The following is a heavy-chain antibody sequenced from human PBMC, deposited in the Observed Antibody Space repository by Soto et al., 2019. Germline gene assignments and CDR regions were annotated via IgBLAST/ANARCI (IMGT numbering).Heavy chain of an antibody. Sequence: PGGSLRLSCAASGLTFSSYWMSWVRQAPGKGLEWVANIKQDGSEKYYVDSVKGRFTISRDNAKNSLYLQMNSLRAEDTAVYYCARDLSSFWYNVAWGQGTLVTVSS. CDR2: IKQDGSEK. V-gene: IGHV3-7*04. J-gene: IGHJ5*02. CDR1: GLTFSSYW. CDR3: ARDLSSFWYNVA. D-gene: IGHD6-13*01.